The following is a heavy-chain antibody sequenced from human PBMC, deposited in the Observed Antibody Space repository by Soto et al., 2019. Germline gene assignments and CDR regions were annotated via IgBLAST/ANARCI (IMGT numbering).Heavy chain of an antibody. V-gene: IGHV4-39*01. CDR2: IYYSGST. J-gene: IGHJ5*02. D-gene: IGHD6-19*01. Sequence: PSETLSLTCTVSGGSISSSSYYWGWIRQPPGKGLEWIGSIYYSGSTYYNPSLKSRVTISVDTSKNQFSLKLSSVTAADTAVYYCARQFRKAVAGPINWFALCGQGTL. CDR3: ARQFRKAVAGPINWFAL. CDR1: GGSISSSSYY.